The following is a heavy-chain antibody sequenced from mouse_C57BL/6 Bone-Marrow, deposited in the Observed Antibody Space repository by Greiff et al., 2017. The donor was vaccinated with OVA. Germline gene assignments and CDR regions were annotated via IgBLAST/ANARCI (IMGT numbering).Heavy chain of an antibody. CDR2: IDPSDSET. D-gene: IGHD2-4*01. V-gene: IGHV1-52*01. CDR3: ARFDYEDYAMDY. CDR1: GYTFTSYW. J-gene: IGHJ4*01. Sequence: QVQLQQPGAKLVRPGSSVKLSCKASGYTFTSYWMHWVKQRPIQGLEWIGNIDPSDSETHYNQKFKDKATLTVDKSSSTAYMQLSSLTSEDSAVYYCARFDYEDYAMDYWGQGTSVTVSS.